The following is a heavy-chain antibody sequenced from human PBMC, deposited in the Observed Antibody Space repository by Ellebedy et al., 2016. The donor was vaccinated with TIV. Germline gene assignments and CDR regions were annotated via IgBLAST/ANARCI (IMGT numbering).Heavy chain of an antibody. Sequence: SGPTLVKPTQTLTLTCTFSGFSLSTSGVGVGWIHQPPGKALEWLALIYWNDDQRYSPSLQSRLTVTKDTSKNQVVLTMTNMDPVDTATYYCAHRGGYCSSTSCLPAGWFDPWGQGTLVTVSS. J-gene: IGHJ5*02. V-gene: IGHV2-5*01. CDR1: GFSLSTSGVG. CDR2: IYWNDDQ. CDR3: AHRGGYCSSTSCLPAGWFDP. D-gene: IGHD2-2*01.